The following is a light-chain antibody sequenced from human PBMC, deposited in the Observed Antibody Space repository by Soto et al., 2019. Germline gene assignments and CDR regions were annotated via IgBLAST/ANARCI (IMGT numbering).Light chain of an antibody. Sequence: EIVMTQSPATVSVSPGESATLSCRASQSVSSNLAWYQQKPGQAPRLXMYGASTRATGIPARFSGRGSGTEFTLTISSLQSEDFGVYYCQQYNNWPGTFGQGTKVDIK. CDR3: QQYNNWPGT. CDR1: QSVSSN. V-gene: IGKV3-15*01. CDR2: GAS. J-gene: IGKJ1*01.